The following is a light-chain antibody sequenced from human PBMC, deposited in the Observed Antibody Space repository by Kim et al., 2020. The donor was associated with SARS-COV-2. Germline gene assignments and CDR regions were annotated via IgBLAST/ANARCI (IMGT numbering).Light chain of an antibody. Sequence: QRVTLSCTGSSSNIGAGYDVHWYQQLPGTAPNLLIYGNSNRPSGVPDRFSGSKSGTSASLAITGLQAEDEADYYCQSYDSSLSGPVFGGGTQLTVL. V-gene: IGLV1-40*01. J-gene: IGLJ3*02. CDR1: SSNIGAGYD. CDR2: GNS. CDR3: QSYDSSLSGPV.